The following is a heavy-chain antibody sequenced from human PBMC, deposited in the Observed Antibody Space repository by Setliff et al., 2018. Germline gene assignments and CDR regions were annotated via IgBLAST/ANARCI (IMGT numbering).Heavy chain of an antibody. CDR1: GFTFKSYT. CDR2: ITSSNII. V-gene: IGHV3-48*01. J-gene: IGHJ3*02. CDR3: TRDLGVAPMYSSGYYYEEGIDFDI. Sequence: GGSLRLSCAASGFTFKSYTINWVRQAPGKGLEWVSYITSSNIIYYADSVRGRFTISRDNAKNSLYLQMNSLRVEDTAVYYCTRDLGVAPMYSSGYYYEEGIDFDIWGQGTMVTVSS. D-gene: IGHD3-22*01.